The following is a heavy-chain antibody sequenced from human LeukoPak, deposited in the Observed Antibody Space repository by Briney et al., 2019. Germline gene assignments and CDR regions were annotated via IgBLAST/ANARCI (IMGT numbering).Heavy chain of an antibody. CDR2: SNAGNGNT. CDR1: GYTFTSYA. V-gene: IGHV1-3*01. D-gene: IGHD3-22*01. J-gene: IGHJ4*02. CDR3: ATDYYDSSGYYSDY. Sequence: ASVKVSCKASGYTFTSYAMHWVRQAPGQRLEWMGWSNAGNGNTKYSQEFQGRVTITRDTSASTAYMELSSLRSEDTAVYYCATDYYDSSGYYSDYWGQGTLVTVSS.